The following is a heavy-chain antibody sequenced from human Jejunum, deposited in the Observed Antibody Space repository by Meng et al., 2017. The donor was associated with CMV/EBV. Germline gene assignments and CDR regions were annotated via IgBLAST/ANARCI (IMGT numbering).Heavy chain of an antibody. CDR3: TRDLYCGGNCYSAADY. Sequence: TFTGFYINWVRQAPGQGLEWLGWINPNNGGTNYAQKFQGRVTMTGDTSTSTAYMELSRLSSDDTAVYYCTRDLYCGGNCYSAADYWGQGTQVTVSS. V-gene: IGHV1-2*02. J-gene: IGHJ4*02. D-gene: IGHD2-21*01. CDR2: INPNNGGT. CDR1: TFTGFY.